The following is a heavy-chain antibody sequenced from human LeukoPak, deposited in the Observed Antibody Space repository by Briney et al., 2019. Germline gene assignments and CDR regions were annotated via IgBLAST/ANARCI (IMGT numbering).Heavy chain of an antibody. D-gene: IGHD3-10*01. CDR1: GFTFSSYW. J-gene: IGHJ4*02. CDR3: ARAPITMVRGPLFDY. CDR2: IKQDGSEK. V-gene: IGHV3-7*01. Sequence: GGSLRLSCAASGFTFSSYWMSWVRQAPGKGLEWVANIKQDGSEKYYVDSVKGRFTISRDNAKNSLYLQMNSLRAEDTAVYYCARAPITMVRGPLFDYWGQGTLVTVSS.